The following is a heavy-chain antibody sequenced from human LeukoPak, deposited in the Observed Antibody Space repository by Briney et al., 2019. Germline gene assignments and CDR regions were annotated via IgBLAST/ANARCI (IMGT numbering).Heavy chain of an antibody. CDR1: GGSISTYY. CDR3: ARGPLMVRGPFDY. CDR2: IYYSGST. Sequence: PSETLSLTCTVSGGSISTYYWSWIRQPPGKGLEWIGFIYYSGSTNQNPSLRSRVTISVDTSKNQFSLKLNSATAADTAVYYCARGPLMVRGPFDYWGQGTLVTVSS. D-gene: IGHD3-10*01. V-gene: IGHV4-59*01. J-gene: IGHJ4*02.